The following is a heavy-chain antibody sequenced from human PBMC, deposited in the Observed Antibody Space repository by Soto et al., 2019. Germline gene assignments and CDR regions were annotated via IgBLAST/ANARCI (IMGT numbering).Heavy chain of an antibody. J-gene: IGHJ6*02. Sequence: SETLSLTCTVSGGSISSSSYYWGWIRQPPGKGLEWIGSIYYSGSTYYNPSLKSRVTISADTSKNQFSLKLSSVTAADTAVYYCAASCVGCRGFNYYGMDVWGQGTTVTVSS. CDR2: IYYSGST. CDR3: AASCVGCRGFNYYGMDV. D-gene: IGHD5-12*01. CDR1: GGSISSSSYY. V-gene: IGHV4-39*07.